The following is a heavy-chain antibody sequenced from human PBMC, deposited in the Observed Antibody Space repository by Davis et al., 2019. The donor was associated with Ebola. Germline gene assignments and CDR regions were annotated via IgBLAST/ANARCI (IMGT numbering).Heavy chain of an antibody. V-gene: IGHV4-59*01. CDR3: ARDVRTHHYYYYGMDV. CDR2: IYYSGST. J-gene: IGHJ6*02. D-gene: IGHD1-14*01. Sequence: SETLSLTCTVSGGSISSDYWSWIRQPPGKGLEWIGYIYYSGSTNYNPSLKSRVTISVDTSKNQFSLKLSSVTAADTAVYYCARDVRTHHYYYYGMDVWGQGTTVTVSS. CDR1: GGSISSDY.